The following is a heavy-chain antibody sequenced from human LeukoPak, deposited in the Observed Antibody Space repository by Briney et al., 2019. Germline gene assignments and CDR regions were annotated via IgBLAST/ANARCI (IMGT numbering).Heavy chain of an antibody. Sequence: SQTLFLTCTVSGGSISSGDYYWSWIRQHPGKGLEWIGYIYYSGSTYYNPSLKSRVTISVDTSKNQFSLKLSSVTAADTAVYYCARQPYMLGAYYFDYWGQGTLVTVSS. CDR2: IYYSGST. J-gene: IGHJ4*02. CDR1: GGSISSGDYY. CDR3: ARQPYMLGAYYFDY. D-gene: IGHD1-26*01. V-gene: IGHV4-31*03.